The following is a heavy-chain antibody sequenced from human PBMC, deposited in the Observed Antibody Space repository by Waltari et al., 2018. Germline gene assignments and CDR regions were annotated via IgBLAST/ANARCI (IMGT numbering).Heavy chain of an antibody. J-gene: IGHJ4*02. D-gene: IGHD3-10*02. CDR2: IRSKTYGGTT. Sequence: EVQLVDSGGGLLHLGRSLRLSCTASGFTFGHYALRWVRQPPGRGLEWVGFIRSKTYGGTTEYAASVKGRCTISRDDSKSIAYLQMNSLKTEDTAVYYCTSPALMLGELPRSDYWGQGTLVTVSS. CDR3: TSPALMLGELPRSDY. CDR1: GFTFGHYA. V-gene: IGHV3-49*04.